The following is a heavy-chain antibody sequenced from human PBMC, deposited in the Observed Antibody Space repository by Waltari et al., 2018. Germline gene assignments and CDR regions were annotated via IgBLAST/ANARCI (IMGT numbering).Heavy chain of an antibody. Sequence: QVQVVQSGAEVKKPGSSVRVSCKASGGTFSSYATNWVRQAPGQGLEWMGRIIPIYGAPNYAQRFQGRVTITADKSTRTAYMELSSLTYEDTAMYYCAKEMEGIAAVDAFDIWGQGTMVTVSS. CDR3: AKEMEGIAAVDAFDI. J-gene: IGHJ3*02. CDR1: GGTFSSYA. V-gene: IGHV1-69*13. CDR2: IIPIYGAP. D-gene: IGHD6-13*01.